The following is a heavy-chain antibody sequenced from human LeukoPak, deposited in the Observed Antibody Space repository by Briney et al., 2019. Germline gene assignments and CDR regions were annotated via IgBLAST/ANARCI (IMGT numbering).Heavy chain of an antibody. CDR1: GFTFSSYS. J-gene: IGHJ4*02. V-gene: IGHV3-21*01. D-gene: IGHD3-22*01. CDR3: ASPRDYYDSSGYYFDY. CDR2: ISSSSSYI. Sequence: PGGSLRLSCAASGFTFSSYSMHWVRQAPGKGLEWVSSISSSSSYIYYADSVKGRFTISRDNAKNSLYLQMNSLRAEDTAVYYCASPRDYYDSSGYYFDYRGQGTLVTVSS.